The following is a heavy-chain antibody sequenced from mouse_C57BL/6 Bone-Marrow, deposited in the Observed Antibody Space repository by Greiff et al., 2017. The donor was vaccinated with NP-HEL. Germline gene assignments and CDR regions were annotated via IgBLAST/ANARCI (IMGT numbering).Heavy chain of an antibody. Sequence: EVHLVESGGGLVQPKGSLKLSCAASGFSFNTYAMNWVRQAPGKGLEWVARIRSKSNNYATYYADSVKDRFTISRDDSESMLYLQMNNLKTEDTAMYYCVRPGGPWFAYWGQGTLVTVSA. V-gene: IGHV10-1*01. CDR3: VRPGGPWFAY. D-gene: IGHD1-1*02. J-gene: IGHJ3*01. CDR2: IRSKSNNYAT. CDR1: GFSFNTYA.